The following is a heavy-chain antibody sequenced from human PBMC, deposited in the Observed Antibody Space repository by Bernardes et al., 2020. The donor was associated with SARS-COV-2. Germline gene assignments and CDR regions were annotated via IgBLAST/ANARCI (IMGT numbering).Heavy chain of an antibody. CDR3: AKDRWGMDV. D-gene: IGHD2-15*01. V-gene: IGHV3-23*01. J-gene: IGHJ6*02. CDR1: GFTFSSYA. Sequence: GGSLRLSCAASGFTFSSYAMSWVRQAPGKGLEWVSGISNSGGSTYYADSVKGRLTISRDNSKNTLSLEMNSLRADDTAVYYCAKDRWGMDVWGQGTTVTVSS. CDR2: ISNSGGST.